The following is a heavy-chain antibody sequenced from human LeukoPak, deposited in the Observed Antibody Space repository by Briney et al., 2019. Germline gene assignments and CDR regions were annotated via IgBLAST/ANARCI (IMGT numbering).Heavy chain of an antibody. J-gene: IGHJ3*02. Sequence: SETLSLTCAVYGGSCSGYYWSWIRQPPGKGLEWIGEINHSGSTNYNPSLKSRVTISVDTSKNQFSLKLSSVTAADTAVYYCARDFDVYAQPIWGQGTMVTVSS. D-gene: IGHD5/OR15-5a*01. V-gene: IGHV4-34*01. CDR2: INHSGST. CDR3: ARDFDVYAQPI. CDR1: GGSCSGYY.